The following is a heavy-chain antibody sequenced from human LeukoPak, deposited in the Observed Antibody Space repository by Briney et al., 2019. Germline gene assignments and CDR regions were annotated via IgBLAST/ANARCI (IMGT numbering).Heavy chain of an antibody. CDR1: GFTFDDYA. J-gene: IGHJ4*02. V-gene: IGHV3-9*03. CDR2: ISWNSGSI. CDR3: AKDSVVARITIFGVVPGEFDY. D-gene: IGHD3-3*01. Sequence: GRSLRLSCAASGFTFDDYAMHWVRQAPGKGLEWVSGISWNSGSIGYADSVKGRFTISRDNAKNSLYLQMNSLRAEDMALYYCAKDSVVARITIFGVVPGEFDYWGQGTLVTVSS.